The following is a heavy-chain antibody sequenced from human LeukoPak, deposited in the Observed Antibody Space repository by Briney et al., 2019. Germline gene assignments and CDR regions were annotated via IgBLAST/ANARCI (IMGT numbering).Heavy chain of an antibody. Sequence: GASVKVSCKASGYTFTSYGISWVRQAPGQGLEWMGWISAYNGNTNYAQKLQGRVTMTTDTSTSTAYMELRSLRSDDTAVYYCARGLMPYYYDSSGYYRLGAFDIWGQGTMVTVSS. CDR3: ARGLMPYYYDSSGYYRLGAFDI. J-gene: IGHJ3*02. V-gene: IGHV1-18*01. D-gene: IGHD3-22*01. CDR1: GYTFTSYG. CDR2: ISAYNGNT.